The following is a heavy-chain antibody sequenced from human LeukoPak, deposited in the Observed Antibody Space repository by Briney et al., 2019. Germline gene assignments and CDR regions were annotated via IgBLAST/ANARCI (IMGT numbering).Heavy chain of an antibody. D-gene: IGHD4-17*01. CDR2: IYYSGST. CDR1: GGSISSSSYY. J-gene: IGHJ4*02. CDR3: VSTVTSVYYFDY. Sequence: SETLSLTCTVSGGSISSSSYYWGWIRQPPGKGLEWIGSIYYSGSTYYNPSLKSRVTISVDTSKNQFSLKLSSVTAADTAVYYCVSTVTSVYYFDYWGQGTLVTVSS. V-gene: IGHV4-39*07.